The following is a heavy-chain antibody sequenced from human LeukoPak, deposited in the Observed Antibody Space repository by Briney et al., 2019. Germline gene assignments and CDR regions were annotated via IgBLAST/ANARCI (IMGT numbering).Heavy chain of an antibody. D-gene: IGHD3-22*01. J-gene: IGHJ3*02. CDR1: GYTFTSYD. Sequence: ASVKVSCKASGYTFTSYDINWVRQATGQGLEWMGWMNPNNGKTGYTQKFQGRVTIIRNTSISTAYMELSSLRSEDTAVYYCARLGVYFDSSGYPSDAFDIWGQGTLVTVSS. CDR2: MNPNNGKT. V-gene: IGHV1-8*03. CDR3: ARLGVYFDSSGYPSDAFDI.